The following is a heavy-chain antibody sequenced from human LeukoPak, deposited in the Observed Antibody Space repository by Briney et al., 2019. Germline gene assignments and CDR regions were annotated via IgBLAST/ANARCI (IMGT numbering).Heavy chain of an antibody. Sequence: GGSLGLSCAASGFTFSSYAMSWVRQAPGKGLEWVSAISGSGGSTYYADSVKGRFAISRDNSKNTLYLQMNSLRAEDTAVYYCAKDRYSSSPHYFDYWGQGTLVTVSS. D-gene: IGHD6-13*01. CDR2: ISGSGGST. CDR3: AKDRYSSSPHYFDY. CDR1: GFTFSSYA. J-gene: IGHJ4*02. V-gene: IGHV3-23*01.